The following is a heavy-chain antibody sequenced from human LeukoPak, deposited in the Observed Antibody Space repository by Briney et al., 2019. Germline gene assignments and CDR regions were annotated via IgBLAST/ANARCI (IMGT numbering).Heavy chain of an antibody. J-gene: IGHJ4*02. CDR3: ARANFLYCSSTTCLFDY. D-gene: IGHD2-2*01. Sequence: ASVKVSCKASGYTFTDYYMHWVRQAPGQGFEWMGWINPNSGGTNYAQKFQGRVTMTRDTSISTAHMELSRLRSDDPAVYYCARANFLYCSSTTCLFDYWGQGTLVIVSS. CDR2: INPNSGGT. CDR1: GYTFTDYY. V-gene: IGHV1-2*02.